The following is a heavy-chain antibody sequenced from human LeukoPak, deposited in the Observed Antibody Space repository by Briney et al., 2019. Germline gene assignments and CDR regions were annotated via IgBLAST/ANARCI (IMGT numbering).Heavy chain of an antibody. D-gene: IGHD2-15*01. CDR3: ARSSDCSGGSCYFDY. CDR1: GGSISSHY. Sequence: SETLSLTCTVSGGSISSHYWSWIRQPPGKGLEWIGYIHYSGSTNYNPSLKSRVTISVDTSKNQFSLKLSSVTAADTAVYYCARSSDCSGGSCYFDYWGQGTLVTVYS. CDR2: IHYSGST. J-gene: IGHJ4*02. V-gene: IGHV4-59*11.